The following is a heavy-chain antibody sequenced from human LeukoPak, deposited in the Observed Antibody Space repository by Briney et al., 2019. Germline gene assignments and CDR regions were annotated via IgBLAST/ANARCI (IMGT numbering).Heavy chain of an antibody. V-gene: IGHV1-24*01. CDR1: GYTLTELS. CDR2: FDPEDGET. Sequence: ASVKVSCKVSGYTLTELSMHWVGQAPGKGVEWMGGFDPEDGETIYAQKFQGRVTMPEDTSTDTAYMELSSLRSEDTAVYYCATGLERVVVAATPFDYWGQGTLVTVSS. J-gene: IGHJ4*02. D-gene: IGHD2-15*01. CDR3: ATGLERVVVAATPFDY.